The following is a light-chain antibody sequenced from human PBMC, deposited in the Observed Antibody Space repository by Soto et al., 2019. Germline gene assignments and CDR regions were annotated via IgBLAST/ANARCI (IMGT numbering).Light chain of an antibody. CDR3: QQSYGTPIT. Sequence: DIQMTQSPSSLSASVGDRVTITCRASQGISSDLNWYQQKPGKAPNLLIYVASSLQSEVPSRFSGSGSGTDFTLTITSLQPEDFATYYCQQSYGTPITFGQGTRLEIK. CDR1: QGISSD. J-gene: IGKJ5*01. CDR2: VAS. V-gene: IGKV1-39*01.